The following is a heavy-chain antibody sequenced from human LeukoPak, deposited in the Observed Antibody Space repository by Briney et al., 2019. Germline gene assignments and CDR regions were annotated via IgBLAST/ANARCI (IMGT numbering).Heavy chain of an antibody. D-gene: IGHD5-18*01. CDR3: ARHGGYSYGVDY. V-gene: IGHV1-8*03. J-gene: IGHJ4*02. CDR2: MNPNSGNT. CDR1: GYTFTSYD. Sequence: SVKVSCKASGYTFTSYDINWVRQATGQGLEWMGWMNPNSGNTGYAQKFQGRVTITRNTSIGTAYMELSSLRSEDTAVYYCARHGGYSYGVDYWGQGTLVTVSS.